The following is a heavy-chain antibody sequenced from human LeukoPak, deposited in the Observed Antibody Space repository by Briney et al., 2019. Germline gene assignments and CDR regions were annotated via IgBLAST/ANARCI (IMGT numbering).Heavy chain of an antibody. J-gene: IGHJ4*02. CDR3: ARDKYGGSYDPRDY. Sequence: GGSLRLSCAASGFTFSSYAMHWVRQAPGKGLEWVAVISYDGSNKYYADSVKGRFTISRDNSKNTLYLQMNSLRAEDTAVYYCARDKYGGSYDPRDYWGQGTLVTVSS. V-gene: IGHV3-30*04. CDR1: GFTFSSYA. CDR2: ISYDGSNK. D-gene: IGHD1-26*01.